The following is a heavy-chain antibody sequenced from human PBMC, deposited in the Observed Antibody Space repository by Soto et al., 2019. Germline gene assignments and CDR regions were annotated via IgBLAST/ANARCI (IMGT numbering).Heavy chain of an antibody. J-gene: IGHJ4*02. Sequence: PSETLSLTCTVSGGSISSYYWIWIRQPPGRGLEWIGYIYYSGSTNYNPSLKSRVTISVDTSKNQFSLKLSSVTAADTAVYYCARFDSSSWYFDYWGQGTLVTVSS. V-gene: IGHV4-59*08. CDR1: GGSISSYY. D-gene: IGHD6-13*01. CDR2: IYYSGST. CDR3: ARFDSSSWYFDY.